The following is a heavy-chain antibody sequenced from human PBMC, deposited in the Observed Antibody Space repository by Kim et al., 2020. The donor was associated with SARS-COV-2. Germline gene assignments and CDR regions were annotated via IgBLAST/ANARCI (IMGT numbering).Heavy chain of an antibody. CDR3: ASVNFAFDI. J-gene: IGHJ3*02. D-gene: IGHD3-22*01. Sequence: GETIYAQRFQGRVTMTEDTSTDTAYMELSSLRSEDTAVYYCASVNFAFDIWGQGTMVTVSS. V-gene: IGHV1-24*01. CDR2: GET.